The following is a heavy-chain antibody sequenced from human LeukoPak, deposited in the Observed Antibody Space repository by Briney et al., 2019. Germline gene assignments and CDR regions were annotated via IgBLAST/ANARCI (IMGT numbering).Heavy chain of an antibody. CDR3: ARGPPGHASGSDFPDC. CDR1: GVSISSYY. CDR2: MHSSGNN. V-gene: IGHV4-59*01. Sequence: SETLSPTCTVAGVSISSYYWSWVRQPPGNGIEWVGYMHSSGNNNYNASLKSRVTISADTSKNQVSLKLASVTAADTAVYYCARGPPGHASGSDFPDCRGRGAMVSVSS. J-gene: IGHJ4*02. D-gene: IGHD3-10*01.